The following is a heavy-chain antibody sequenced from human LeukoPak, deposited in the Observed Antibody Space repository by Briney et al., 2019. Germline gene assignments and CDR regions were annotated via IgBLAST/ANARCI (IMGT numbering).Heavy chain of an antibody. D-gene: IGHD2-15*01. J-gene: IGHJ4*02. CDR3: ARVQRDCSGGSCYNY. CDR1: GFTFSSYS. CDR2: ISRSSSYI. Sequence: GGSLRLSCAASGFTFSSYSMNWVRQAPGKRLEWVSSISRSSSYIYYADSVKGRFTISRDNPKNSLYLQMNSLRAEDTAVYYCARVQRDCSGGSCYNYWGQGTLVTVSS. V-gene: IGHV3-21*01.